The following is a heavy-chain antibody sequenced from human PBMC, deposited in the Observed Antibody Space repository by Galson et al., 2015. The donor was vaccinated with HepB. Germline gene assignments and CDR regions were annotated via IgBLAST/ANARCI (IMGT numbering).Heavy chain of an antibody. J-gene: IGHJ6*02. CDR2: IYYSGST. CDR3: ASSSNGEEGMDV. V-gene: IGHV4-59*08. CDR1: GGSISSYY. D-gene: IGHD7-27*01. Sequence: LSLTCTVSGGSISSYYWSWIRQPPGKGLEWIGYIYYSGSTNYNPSLKSRVTISVDTSKNQFSLKLSSVTAADTAVYYCASSSNGEEGMDVWGQGTTVTVSS.